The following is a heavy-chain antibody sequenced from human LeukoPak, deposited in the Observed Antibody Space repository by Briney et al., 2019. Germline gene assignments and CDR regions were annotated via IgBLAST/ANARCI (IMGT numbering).Heavy chain of an antibody. V-gene: IGHV1-2*02. D-gene: IGHD1-26*01. J-gene: IGHJ5*02. Sequence: PGASVKVSCKASGYTFTSYDINWVRQATGQGLEWMGWINPNSGGTNYAQKFQGRVTMTRDTSISTAYMELSRLRSDDTAVYYCAVPSGSYFDWFDPWGQGTLVTVSS. CDR1: GYTFTSYD. CDR3: AVPSGSYFDWFDP. CDR2: INPNSGGT.